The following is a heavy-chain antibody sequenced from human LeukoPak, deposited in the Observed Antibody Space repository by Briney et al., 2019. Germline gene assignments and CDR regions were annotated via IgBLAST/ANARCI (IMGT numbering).Heavy chain of an antibody. J-gene: IGHJ4*02. Sequence: GASVKVSCKASGYTFTGYYMHWVRQAPGQGLEWMGWINPNSGGTNYAQKFQGRVTMTRDTSISTAYMELSRLRSDDTAVYYCARSHRPPSYYYDSSGYGFDYRGQGTLVTVSS. V-gene: IGHV1-2*02. CDR2: INPNSGGT. CDR1: GYTFTGYY. CDR3: ARSHRPPSYYYDSSGYGFDY. D-gene: IGHD3-22*01.